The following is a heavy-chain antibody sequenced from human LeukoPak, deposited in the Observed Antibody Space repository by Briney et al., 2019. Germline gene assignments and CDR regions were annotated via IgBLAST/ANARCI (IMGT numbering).Heavy chain of an antibody. D-gene: IGHD1-1*01. CDR1: GGSVSSGSSY. J-gene: IGHJ6*02. CDR2: IYYSGST. Sequence: SETLSLTCTVSGGSVSSGSSYWSWIRQPPGKGLEWIGYIYYSGSTNYNPSLKSRVTISVDTSKNQFSLKLSSVTAADTAAYYCARDLDWNDEDYYYGMDVWGQGTTVTVSS. V-gene: IGHV4-61*01. CDR3: ARDLDWNDEDYYYGMDV.